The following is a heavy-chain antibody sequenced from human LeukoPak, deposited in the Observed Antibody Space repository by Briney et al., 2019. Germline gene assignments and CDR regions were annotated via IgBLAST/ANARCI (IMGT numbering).Heavy chain of an antibody. CDR1: GGSISSDY. V-gene: IGHV4-59*01. D-gene: IGHD1-1*01. CDR2: IDNSGNT. CDR3: ATSTGTIYTWFDP. Sequence: SETLSLTCTVSGGSISSDYWSWIRQPPGKGLEWIGYIDNSGNTNYNPSLKSRVTISVDTPKNQFSLRLSSATAADTAVYYCATSTGTIYTWFDPWGQGTLVTVSS. J-gene: IGHJ5*02.